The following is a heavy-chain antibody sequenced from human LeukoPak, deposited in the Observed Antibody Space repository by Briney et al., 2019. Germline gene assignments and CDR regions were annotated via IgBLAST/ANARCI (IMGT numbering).Heavy chain of an antibody. J-gene: IGHJ4*02. D-gene: IGHD2-8*01. CDR3: AKMVREFYTISYYFDY. Sequence: GGSLRLSCAVSGFTFSSYAMNWVRQAPGKGLEWVAGICGSGAGTYYADSVKGRFTISRDNSKNTLYLQMNSLRAEDTAVYYCAKMVREFYTISYYFDYWGQGTLVTVSS. CDR2: ICGSGAGT. V-gene: IGHV3-23*01. CDR1: GFTFSSYA.